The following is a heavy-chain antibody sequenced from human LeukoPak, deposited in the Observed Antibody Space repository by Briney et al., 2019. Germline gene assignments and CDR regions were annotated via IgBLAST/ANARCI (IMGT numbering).Heavy chain of an antibody. Sequence: GGSLRLSCAASGFTVSSNYMNWVRQAPGKGLEWVSIIYSGGSTYYADSVRGRFTISRDNSKNTLLLQMNSLRAEDTAVYYCARSRGAGPGAHFDYWGQGTLVTVSS. V-gene: IGHV3-53*01. CDR1: GFTVSSNY. J-gene: IGHJ4*02. CDR3: ARSRGAGPGAHFDY. D-gene: IGHD6-19*01. CDR2: IYSGGST.